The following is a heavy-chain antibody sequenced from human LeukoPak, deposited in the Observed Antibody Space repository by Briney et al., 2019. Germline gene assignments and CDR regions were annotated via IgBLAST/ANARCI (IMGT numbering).Heavy chain of an antibody. V-gene: IGHV4-59*01. Sequence: SETLSLTCTVSGGSISSYYWSWIRQPPGKGLEWIGYIYYSGSTNYNPSLKSRVTISVDTSKNQFSLKLSSVTAADTAVYYCARRAVRIAVNYWGQGTLVTVSS. J-gene: IGHJ4*02. CDR1: GGSISSYY. CDR2: IYYSGST. CDR3: ARRAVRIAVNY. D-gene: IGHD6-19*01.